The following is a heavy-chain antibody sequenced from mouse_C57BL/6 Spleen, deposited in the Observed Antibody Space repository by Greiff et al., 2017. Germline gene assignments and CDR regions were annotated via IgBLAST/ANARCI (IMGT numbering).Heavy chain of an antibody. J-gene: IGHJ3*01. CDR3: TDRRDYDGGTWFAY. CDR2: IDPENGDT. V-gene: IGHV14-4*01. CDR1: GFNIKDDY. Sequence: EVQLQESGAELVRPGASVKLSCTASGFNIKDDYMHWVKQRPEQGLEWIGWIDPENGDTEYASKFQGKATITADTSSNTAYLQLSSLTSEDTAVYYCTDRRDYDGGTWFAYWGQGTLVTVSA. D-gene: IGHD2-4*01.